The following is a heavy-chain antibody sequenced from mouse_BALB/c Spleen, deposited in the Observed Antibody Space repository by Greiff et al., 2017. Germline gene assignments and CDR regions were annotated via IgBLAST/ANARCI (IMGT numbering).Heavy chain of an antibody. CDR2: IDPANGNT. J-gene: IGHJ4*01. Sequence: VQLKESGAELVKPGASVKLSCTASGFNIKDTYMHWVKQRPEQGLEWIGRIDPANGNTKYDPKFQGKATITADTSSNTAYLQLSSLTSEDTAVYYCARTGYYDAMDYWGQGTSVTVSS. D-gene: IGHD2-2*01. CDR3: ARTGYYDAMDY. CDR1: GFNIKDTY. V-gene: IGHV14-3*02.